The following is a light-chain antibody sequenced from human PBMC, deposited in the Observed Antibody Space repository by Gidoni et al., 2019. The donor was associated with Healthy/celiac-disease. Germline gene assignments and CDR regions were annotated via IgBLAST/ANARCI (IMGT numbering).Light chain of an antibody. CDR3: QQLNSYPTWA. CDR2: AAS. CDR1: QGISGY. J-gene: IGKJ1*01. V-gene: IGKV1-9*01. Sequence: DIQLTQSPSFLSASVGDRVTITCRASQGISGYLAWYQQKPGKAPKLLIYAASTLQSGVPSRFSGSGSGAEFTLTISSLQPEDFATYYCQQLNSYPTWAFGQGTKVEIK.